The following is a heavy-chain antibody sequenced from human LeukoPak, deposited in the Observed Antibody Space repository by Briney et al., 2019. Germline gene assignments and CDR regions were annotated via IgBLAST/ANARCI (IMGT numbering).Heavy chain of an antibody. CDR2: INPNSGGT. V-gene: IGHV1-2*02. J-gene: IGHJ4*02. CDR1: GYTFTGYY. D-gene: IGHD5-12*01. CDR3: ARRWLRHDPNDY. Sequence: ASVKVSCKASGYTFTGYYIHWVREAPGQGLEWMGWINPNSGGTNYAQKFQGRVTMTRDTSISTAYMELSRLRSDDTAVYYCARRWLRHDPNDYWGQGTLVTVSS.